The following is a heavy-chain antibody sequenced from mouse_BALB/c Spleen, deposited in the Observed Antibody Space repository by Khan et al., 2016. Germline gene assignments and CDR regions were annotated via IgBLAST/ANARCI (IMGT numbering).Heavy chain of an antibody. CDR3: ARGSYSISMVN. CDR2: INPDSSKI. D-gene: IGHD1-1*01. J-gene: IGHJ4*01. CDR1: GFDFSRYW. V-gene: IGHV4-1*02. Sequence: EVQLLESGGGLVQPGGSLKLSCAASGFDFSRYWMSWVKQAPGKGLEWIGEINPDSSKINYTPSLKDKFIISRDNAKNTLYLQMSKLRSEDTALYYCARGSYSISMVNWGLGTSVTVSS.